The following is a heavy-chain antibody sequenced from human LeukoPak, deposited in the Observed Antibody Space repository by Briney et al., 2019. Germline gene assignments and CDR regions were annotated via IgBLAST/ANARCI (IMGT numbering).Heavy chain of an antibody. CDR1: GYSFTSYW. Sequence: GASLKISCKGSGYSFTSYWIGWVRQLPGKGLEWMGIIYPGDSDTRYSPSFQGQVTISADKSISTAYLQWSSLKASDTAMYYCARTPYSSSWERYYYYGMDVWGQGTTVTVSS. CDR3: ARTPYSSSWERYYYYGMDV. V-gene: IGHV5-51*01. J-gene: IGHJ6*02. D-gene: IGHD6-13*01. CDR2: IYPGDSDT.